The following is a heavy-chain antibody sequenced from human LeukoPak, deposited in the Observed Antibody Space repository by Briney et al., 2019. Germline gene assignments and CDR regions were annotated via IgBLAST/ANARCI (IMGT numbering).Heavy chain of an antibody. CDR2: LYHSGST. D-gene: IGHD3-10*01. Sequence: SGTLSLTCAVSGGXISSSNWWSWVRQPPGKGLEWIGELYHSGSTNYNPSLKSRVTISVDKSKNQFSLKLSSVTAADTAVYYCARTPYGSGSLSFDYWGQGTLVTVSS. J-gene: IGHJ4*02. CDR3: ARTPYGSGSLSFDY. CDR1: GGXISSSNW. V-gene: IGHV4-4*02.